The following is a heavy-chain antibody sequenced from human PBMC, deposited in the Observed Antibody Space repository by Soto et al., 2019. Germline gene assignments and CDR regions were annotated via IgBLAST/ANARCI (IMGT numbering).Heavy chain of an antibody. Sequence: GSLRLSCAASGFAFSTHALHWVRQTPGEGLEWVAVISFDGTNKYYSDSVKGRFSISRDNSKSTLHLQMNSLRAEDSAVYYCSASRDYNWFDPWGQGTLVTVSS. V-gene: IGHV3-30-3*01. D-gene: IGHD2-21*01. CDR2: ISFDGTNK. CDR1: GFAFSTHA. CDR3: SASRDYNWFDP. J-gene: IGHJ5*02.